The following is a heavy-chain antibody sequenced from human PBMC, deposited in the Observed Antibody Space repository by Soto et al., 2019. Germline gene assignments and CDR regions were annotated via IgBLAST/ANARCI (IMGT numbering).Heavy chain of an antibody. J-gene: IGHJ4*02. CDR2: IYHRGIT. D-gene: IGHD3-22*01. CDR3: DFMASICRVVSSFDY. CDR1: GGSISNYY. Sequence: PSETLSLTCSVSGGSISNYYWSWIRQPPGKGLEFIGYIYHRGITNYNPSPQSPVTMSVDLTQTPFSLQLRPVTASGAAASYFDFMASICRVVSSFDYWGQGTLVTVSS. V-gene: IGHV4-59*03.